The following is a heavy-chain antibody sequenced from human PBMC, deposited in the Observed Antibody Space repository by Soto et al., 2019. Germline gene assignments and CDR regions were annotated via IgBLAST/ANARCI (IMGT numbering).Heavy chain of an antibody. Sequence: GGSLRLSCTASGFTFGDYAMSWFRQAPGKGLEWVGFIRSKAYGGTTEYAASVKGRFTISRDDSKGIAYLQMNSLKTEDTAVYYCTRDKNWAYCGGDCYDYWGQGTLVTVSS. D-gene: IGHD2-21*01. J-gene: IGHJ4*02. V-gene: IGHV3-49*03. CDR1: GFTFGDYA. CDR3: TRDKNWAYCGGDCYDY. CDR2: IRSKAYGGTT.